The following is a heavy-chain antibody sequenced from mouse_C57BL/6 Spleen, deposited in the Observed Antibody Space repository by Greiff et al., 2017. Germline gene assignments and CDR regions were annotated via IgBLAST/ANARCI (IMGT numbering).Heavy chain of an antibody. CDR3: ARVIYCEDVGDGRDY. Sequence: QVQLQQPGAELVKPGASVKMSCKASGYTFTSYWITWVKQRPGQGLEWIGDIYPGSGSTNYNGKFKSKATLTVDRSCSTAYMELSSRTSEYSAVYYCARVIYCEDVGDGRDYWGQGTSLTVSS. D-gene: IGHD2-4*01. J-gene: IGHJ4*01. CDR2: IYPGSGST. V-gene: IGHV1-55*01. CDR1: GYTFTSYW.